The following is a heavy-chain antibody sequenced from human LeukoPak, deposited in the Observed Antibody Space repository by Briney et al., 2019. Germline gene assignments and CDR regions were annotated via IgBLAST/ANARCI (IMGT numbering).Heavy chain of an antibody. Sequence: GASVTVSCKASGYTFTNYYLHWVRQAPGQGLEWMGIINPSGDTTTYAQKFQGRLTVTRDTSTSTVYMELSSLRPEDTAMYYCARDDRVGDSWGQGTLVTVSS. D-gene: IGHD2-2*01. CDR1: GYTFTNYY. J-gene: IGHJ4*02. CDR3: ARDDRVGDS. CDR2: INPSGDTT. V-gene: IGHV1-46*01.